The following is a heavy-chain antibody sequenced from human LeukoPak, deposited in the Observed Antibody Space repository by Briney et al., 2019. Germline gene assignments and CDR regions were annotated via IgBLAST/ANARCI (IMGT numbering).Heavy chain of an antibody. V-gene: IGHV1-2*02. CDR2: INPNSGGT. Sequence: GASVKVSCKASGYTFTGYYMHWVRQAPGQGLEWMGWINPNSGGTNYAQKFQGRVTMTRDTSISTAYMELSRLRSDDTAVYYCAREETLTGDALDYWGQGTLVTVSS. D-gene: IGHD7-27*01. CDR3: AREETLTGDALDY. CDR1: GYTFTGYY. J-gene: IGHJ4*02.